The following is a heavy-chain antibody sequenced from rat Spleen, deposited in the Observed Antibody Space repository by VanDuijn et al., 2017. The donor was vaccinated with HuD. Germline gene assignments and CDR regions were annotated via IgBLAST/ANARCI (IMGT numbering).Heavy chain of an antibody. J-gene: IGHJ3*01. Sequence: EVQLVESGGGLVQPGRSLKLSCAASGFTFSIYYMAWVRQAPKKGLEWVATISTSGSRTYYPDSVKGRFTISRDNAKSSLYLQMNSLKSEDTATYYCATGSSFAYWGQGTLVTVSS. CDR1: GFTFSIYY. CDR3: ATGSSFAY. V-gene: IGHV5-27*01. CDR2: ISTSGSRT.